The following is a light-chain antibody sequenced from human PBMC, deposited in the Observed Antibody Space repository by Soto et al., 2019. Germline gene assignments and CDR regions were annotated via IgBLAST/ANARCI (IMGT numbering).Light chain of an antibody. CDR1: QSVSSSY. CDR3: QQYGSSPPET. Sequence: EIVLTQSPGTLSLSPGERATLSCRASQSVSSSYLAWYQQKPGQAPRLLIYGASSRATGIPDRFSGSGSGTDFTLTISRPEPEDCAGYYCQQYGSSPPETFGQGTKVEIK. J-gene: IGKJ1*01. CDR2: GAS. V-gene: IGKV3-20*01.